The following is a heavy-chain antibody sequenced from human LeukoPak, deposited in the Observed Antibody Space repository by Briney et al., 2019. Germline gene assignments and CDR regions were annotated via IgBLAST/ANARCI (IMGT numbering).Heavy chain of an antibody. D-gene: IGHD2-2*01. CDR2: IKNKTNGETT. CDR3: ARGFCSSTNCYQGPFDF. V-gene: IGHV3-15*01. CDR1: GFTFSSAW. J-gene: IGHJ4*02. Sequence: GGALRLSCAASGFTFSSAWMTWVRQAPGRGLEWVGHIKNKTNGETTDYAAPVKGRFIISRDDSKNTLYLQMNSLRTEDTAVYYCARGFCSSTNCYQGPFDFWGQGTLVTVSS.